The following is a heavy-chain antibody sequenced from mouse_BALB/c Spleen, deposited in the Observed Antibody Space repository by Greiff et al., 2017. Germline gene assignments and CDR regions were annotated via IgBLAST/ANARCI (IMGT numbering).Heavy chain of an antibody. CDR3: ARSLGNFNWYFDV. Sequence: QVQLKQPGAELVKPGTSVKLSCKASGYNFTSYWINWVKLRPGQGLEWIGDIYPGSGSTNYNEKFKSKATLTVDTSSSTAYMQLSSLASEDSALYYCARSLGNFNWYFDVGGAGTTVTVSS. CDR1: GYNFTSYW. J-gene: IGHJ1*01. CDR2: IYPGSGST. D-gene: IGHD2-1*01. V-gene: IGHV1-55*01.